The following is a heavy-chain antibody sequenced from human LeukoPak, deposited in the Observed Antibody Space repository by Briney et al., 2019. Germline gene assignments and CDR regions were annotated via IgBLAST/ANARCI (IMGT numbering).Heavy chain of an antibody. CDR3: VSQWELLNLFDY. V-gene: IGHV3-11*01. D-gene: IGHD1-26*01. CDR1: GFTFSDYY. Sequence: GGSLRLSCAASGFTFSDYYMSWIRQAPGKGLEWVSYISSSGSTIYYADSVKGRFTISRDNAKNSLYLQMNSLRAEDTAVYYCVSQWELLNLFDYWGQGTLVTVSS. CDR2: ISSSGSTI. J-gene: IGHJ4*02.